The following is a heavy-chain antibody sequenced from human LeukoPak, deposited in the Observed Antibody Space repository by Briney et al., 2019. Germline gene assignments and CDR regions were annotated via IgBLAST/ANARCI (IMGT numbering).Heavy chain of an antibody. CDR1: GFTFSSYA. CDR2: ISGSGGST. D-gene: IGHD5/OR15-5a*01. Sequence: PGGSLRLSCAASGFTFSSYAMSWVRQAPGKGLEWVSAISGSGGSTYYADSVKGRFTISRDNSKNTLYLQMNSLRAEDTAVYYCAKDVYDASRDYYGMDVWGKGTTVTVSS. V-gene: IGHV3-23*01. J-gene: IGHJ6*04. CDR3: AKDVYDASRDYYGMDV.